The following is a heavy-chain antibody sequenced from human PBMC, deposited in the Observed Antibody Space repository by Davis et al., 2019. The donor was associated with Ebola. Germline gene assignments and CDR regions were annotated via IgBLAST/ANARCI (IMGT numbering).Heavy chain of an antibody. CDR2: INHSGST. CDR1: GGSFSGYY. Sequence: MPSETLSLTCAVYGGSFSGYYWRWIRQPPGKGLEWIGEINHSGSTNYNPSLKSRVTISVDTSKNKFSLKLTSVTAADTAVYYCARRRITIFGVVIGTGIRGGMDVWGQGTTVTVSS. V-gene: IGHV4-34*01. CDR3: ARRRITIFGVVIGTGIRGGMDV. J-gene: IGHJ6*02. D-gene: IGHD3-3*01.